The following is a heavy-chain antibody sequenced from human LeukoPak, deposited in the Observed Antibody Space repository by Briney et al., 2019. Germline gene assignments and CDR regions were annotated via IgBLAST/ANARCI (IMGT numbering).Heavy chain of an antibody. CDR1: GFTFSNAW. Sequence: PGGSLRLSCAASGFTFSNAWMTWVRQTPGKGLEWVGRIKRKTDGGTTDYAAPVKGRFNISRDDSKNTVYLQMNSLKTEDTAVYYCTTAVVVTGFDYWGQGNLVSVSS. CDR2: IKRKTDGGTT. CDR3: TTAVVVTGFDY. J-gene: IGHJ4*02. V-gene: IGHV3-15*01. D-gene: IGHD2-21*02.